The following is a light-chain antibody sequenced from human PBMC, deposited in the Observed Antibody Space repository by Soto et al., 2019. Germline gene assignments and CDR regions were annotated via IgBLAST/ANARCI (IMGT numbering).Light chain of an antibody. J-gene: IGLJ2*01. CDR1: SSDVGAYNY. V-gene: IGLV2-14*01. CDR3: SSYTSSNTIV. Sequence: QSALTQPASVSGSPGQSITISCTGTSSDVGAYNYVSWYQQHPGKAPKLMIFEVSDRPSGVSNRFSGSKSGNTASLTISGLQADDEADYYCSSYTSSNTIVFGGGTKLTVL. CDR2: EVS.